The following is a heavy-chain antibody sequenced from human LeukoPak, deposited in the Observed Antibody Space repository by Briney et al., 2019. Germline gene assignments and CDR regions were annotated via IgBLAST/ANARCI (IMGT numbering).Heavy chain of an antibody. Sequence: GGSLRLSCAASGFTFSSYSMNWVRQAPGKGLEWVSSISSSSSYIYYADSVKGRFTISRDTSKNSLYQQMNSLRAEDTAVYYWARDFTNQSQLLCFGELFPLDYSGQGALVTASS. J-gene: IGHJ4*02. V-gene: IGHV3-21*01. CDR1: GFTFSSYS. CDR2: ISSSSSYI. D-gene: IGHD3-10*01. CDR3: ARDFTNQSQLLCFGELFPLDY.